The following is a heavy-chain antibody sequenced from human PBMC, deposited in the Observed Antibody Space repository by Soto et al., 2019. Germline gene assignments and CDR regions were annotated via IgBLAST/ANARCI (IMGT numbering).Heavy chain of an antibody. D-gene: IGHD3-3*01. CDR3: ARGFLVWLSPRFDY. J-gene: IGHJ4*02. V-gene: IGHV1-18*01. Sequence: QVQLVQSGAEVKKPGASVKVSCKASGYTFTSYGISWVRQAPGQGPEWMGWISAYNGNTNYAQKFQGRVTMTTDTCTSTAYMELRSLRSDATAVYYCARGFLVWLSPRFDYWGQGTLVTVSS. CDR2: ISAYNGNT. CDR1: GYTFTSYG.